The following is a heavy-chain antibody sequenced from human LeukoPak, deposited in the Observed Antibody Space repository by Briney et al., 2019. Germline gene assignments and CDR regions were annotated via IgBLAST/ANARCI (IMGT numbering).Heavy chain of an antibody. J-gene: IGHJ4*02. D-gene: IGHD6-13*01. CDR3: ASGGRGSSWFGN. Sequence: GGSLRLSCAASGFTFKSYDMHWVRQAAGEGPEWVSAINTAGDTYYQGSVKGRFTISRENAKNSLYLQMSSLRAGDTAVYYCASGGRGSSWFGNWGQGTLVTVSS. V-gene: IGHV3-13*01. CDR2: INTAGDT. CDR1: GFTFKSYD.